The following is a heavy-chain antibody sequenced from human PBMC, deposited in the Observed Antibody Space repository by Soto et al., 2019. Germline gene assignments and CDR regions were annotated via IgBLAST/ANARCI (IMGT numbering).Heavy chain of an antibody. CDR1: GYTFTSYG. CDR3: AKSEDDSSAYVGYFDY. CDR2: INAGNGNT. J-gene: IGHJ4*02. Sequence: ASVKVSCKASGYTFTSYGFHWVRQAPGQRLEWMGWINAGNGNTKYSQKFQGRVTITRDTSASRAYMELTSLRSEDTAVYYCAKSEDDSSAYVGYFDYWGQGTMVTVSS. D-gene: IGHD3-22*01. V-gene: IGHV1-3*01.